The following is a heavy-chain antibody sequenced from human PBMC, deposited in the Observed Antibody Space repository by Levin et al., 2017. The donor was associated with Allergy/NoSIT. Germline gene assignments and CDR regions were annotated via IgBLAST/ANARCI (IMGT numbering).Heavy chain of an antibody. CDR3: ARGWPRRGYYYGMDV. CDR1: GFTFSSYA. D-gene: IGHD2-15*01. Sequence: TGGSLRLSCAASGFTFSSYAMHWVRQAPGKGLEWVAVISYDGSNKYYADSVKGRFTISRDNSKNTLYLQMNSLRAEDTAVYYCARGWPRRGYYYGMDVWGQGTTVTVSS. J-gene: IGHJ6*02. CDR2: ISYDGSNK. V-gene: IGHV3-30*04.